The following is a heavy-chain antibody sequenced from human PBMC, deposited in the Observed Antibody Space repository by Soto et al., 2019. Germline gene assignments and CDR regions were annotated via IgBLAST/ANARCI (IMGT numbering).Heavy chain of an antibody. Sequence: PSETLSLTCSVSGESISSGGYSWSWIRQPPGGGLEWLGYIYHSGTTYSNPSLQSRLTMSVDRSKNEFSLNLNSVTAADAALNYCASSVDSSGWHDAFNIWGRGTLVTVSS. V-gene: IGHV4-30-2*01. J-gene: IGHJ3*02. CDR3: ASSVDSSGWHDAFNI. CDR2: IYHSGTT. CDR1: GESISSGGYS. D-gene: IGHD6-19*01.